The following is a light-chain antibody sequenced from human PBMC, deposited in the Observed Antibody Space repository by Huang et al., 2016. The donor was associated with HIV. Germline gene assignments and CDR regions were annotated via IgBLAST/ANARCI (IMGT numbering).Light chain of an antibody. CDR3: QQYGGSPLT. Sequence: EIVLTQSPGTLSLSPGERATLSCRASQSVSNYLAWYQQKPDQAPRLLIYGASSRATGIPDRFSGSGSGTDFTLTISRLEPEDFAFYYCQQYGGSPLTFGGGIKVETK. J-gene: IGKJ4*01. CDR2: GAS. V-gene: IGKV3-20*01. CDR1: QSVSNY.